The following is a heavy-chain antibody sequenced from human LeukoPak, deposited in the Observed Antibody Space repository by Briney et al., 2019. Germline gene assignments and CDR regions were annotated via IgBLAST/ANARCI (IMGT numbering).Heavy chain of an antibody. CDR2: ISAYNGNT. J-gene: IGHJ4*02. CDR1: GYTFTSYG. V-gene: IGHV1-18*04. CDR3: ARLFNYCSSTSCYGPNFDY. D-gene: IGHD2-2*01. Sequence: ASVKVSCKASGYTFTSYGISCVRQAPGQGLEWMGWISAYNGNTNYAQKLQGRVTMTTDTSTSTAYMELRSLRSDDTAVYYCARLFNYCSSTSCYGPNFDYWGQGTLVTVSS.